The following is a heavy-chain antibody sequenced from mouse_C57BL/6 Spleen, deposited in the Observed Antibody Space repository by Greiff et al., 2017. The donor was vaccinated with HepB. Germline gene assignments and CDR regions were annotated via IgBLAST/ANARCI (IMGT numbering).Heavy chain of an antibody. D-gene: IGHD2-3*01. CDR2: IDPSDSYT. CDR1: GYTFTSYW. CDR3: ARSLYDGYCFAY. Sequence: QVQLKQPGAELVMPGASVKLSCKASGYTFTSYWMHWVKQRPGQGLEWIGEIDPSDSYTNYNQKFKGKSTLTVDKSSSTAYMQLSSLTSEDSAVYYCARSLYDGYCFAYWGQGTLVTVSA. V-gene: IGHV1-69*01. J-gene: IGHJ3*01.